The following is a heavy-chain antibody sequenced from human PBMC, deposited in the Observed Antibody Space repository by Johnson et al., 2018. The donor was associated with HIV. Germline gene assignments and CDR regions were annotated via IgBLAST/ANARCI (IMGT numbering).Heavy chain of an antibody. CDR3: ARVKGATNALEI. CDR2: IRYDGSNK. CDR1: GFTFSSYG. V-gene: IGHV3-30*02. D-gene: IGHD1-26*01. J-gene: IGHJ3*02. Sequence: QVQLVESGGGVVQPGGSLRLSCAASGFTFSSYGMHWVRQAPGKGLEWVAFIRYDGSNKYYSDSVKGRFTISRDNSKNTLYLQMNSLKTEDTSLYYCARVKGATNALEIWGPGTLVTVSS.